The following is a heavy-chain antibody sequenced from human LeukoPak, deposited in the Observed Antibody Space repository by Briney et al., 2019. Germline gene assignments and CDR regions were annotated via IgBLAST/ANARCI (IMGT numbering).Heavy chain of an antibody. Sequence: SETLSLTCAVYGGSFSGYYWSWIRQPPGKGLEWIGEINHSGSTNYNPSLKSRVTISVDTSKNQFSLKLSSVTAADTAVYYCARGLGNGYYFTWGSWDYWGQGTLVTVS. CDR3: ARGLGNGYYFTWGSWDY. CDR1: GGSFSGYY. D-gene: IGHD3-22*01. CDR2: INHSGST. V-gene: IGHV4-34*01. J-gene: IGHJ4*02.